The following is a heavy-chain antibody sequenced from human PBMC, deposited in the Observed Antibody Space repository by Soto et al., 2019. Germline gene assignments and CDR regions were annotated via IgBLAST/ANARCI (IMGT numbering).Heavy chain of an antibody. Sequence: EVQLLESGGGLEQPGGSLRLSCVGSGHTFHNYAMTWVRQAPGKGLAWVSGISGSGGSTYYADSVRGRFTISRDDSKNTLYLQINSLRAEDTAVDYCAKVSGGIGVVPAALNWGQGTLVTVSS. J-gene: IGHJ4*02. V-gene: IGHV3-23*01. CDR1: GHTFHNYA. CDR3: AKVSGGIGVVPAALN. D-gene: IGHD2-2*01. CDR2: ISGSGGST.